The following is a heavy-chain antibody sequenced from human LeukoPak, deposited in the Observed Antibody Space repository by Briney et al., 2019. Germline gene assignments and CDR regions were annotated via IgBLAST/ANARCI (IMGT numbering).Heavy chain of an antibody. D-gene: IGHD6-13*01. Sequence: PGGSLRLSCAASGFTFSSYWMSWVRQAPGKGLEWVANIKQDGSEKYYADSVKGRFTISRDNSKNTLYLQMNSLRAEDTAVYYCARELDSSSWYEGLDYWGQGTLITVSS. CDR2: IKQDGSEK. V-gene: IGHV3-7*01. CDR1: GFTFSSYW. CDR3: ARELDSSSWYEGLDY. J-gene: IGHJ4*02.